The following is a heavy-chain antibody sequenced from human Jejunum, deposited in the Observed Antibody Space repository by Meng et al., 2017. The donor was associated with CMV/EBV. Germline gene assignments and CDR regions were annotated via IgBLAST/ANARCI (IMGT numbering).Heavy chain of an antibody. Sequence: VPLGVSVGGVLLPGGSLRLTCVTSGFTFRWSGMHWVRQAPGKPLEWVSFIHYAWDSQYYADSVKGRFTISRDDSRNTVYLQMNSLTTEDTAVYYCAKNRDGIDSWGQGTLVTVSS. V-gene: IGHV3-30*02. CDR2: IHYAWDSQ. J-gene: IGHJ4*02. D-gene: IGHD2/OR15-2a*01. CDR1: GFTFRWSG. CDR3: AKNRDGIDS.